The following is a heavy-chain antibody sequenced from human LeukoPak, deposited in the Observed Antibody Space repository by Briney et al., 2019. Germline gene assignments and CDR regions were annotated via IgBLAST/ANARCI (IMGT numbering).Heavy chain of an antibody. V-gene: IGHV3-74*01. CDR1: GFSFSSSW. Sequence: QPGGSLRLSCAASGFSFSSSWMHWVRQGPGKGLVWVSRIKSDGTNAYYADSVKGRFTTSRDNAKNSLYPQMNSLRAEDTAVYYCARDLWDGLVPAAIAHTFDYWGQGTLVTVSS. CDR2: IKSDGTNA. D-gene: IGHD2-2*02. J-gene: IGHJ4*02. CDR3: ARDLWDGLVPAAIAHTFDY.